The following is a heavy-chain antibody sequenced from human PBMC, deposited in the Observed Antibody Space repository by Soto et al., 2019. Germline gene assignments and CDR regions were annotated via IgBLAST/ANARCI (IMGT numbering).Heavy chain of an antibody. V-gene: IGHV4-39*01. CDR1: GGSIRVQSYY. Sequence: ASETLSLTCTVSGGSIRVQSYYWTWIRQTPGKGLEWVGSSYYSGTSYFNPALKGRVTISVDTSTNQFSLRLTSVTAADTAVYYCTRRYNWNGYYFDPWGQGTLVTVSS. J-gene: IGHJ5*02. CDR3: TRRYNWNGYYFDP. D-gene: IGHD1-20*01. CDR2: SYYSGTS.